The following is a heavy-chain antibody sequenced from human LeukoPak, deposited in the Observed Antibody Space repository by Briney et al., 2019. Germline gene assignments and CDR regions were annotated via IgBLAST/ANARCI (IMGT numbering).Heavy chain of an antibody. J-gene: IGHJ4*02. CDR1: GYRFSSYW. CDR2: IYPGDSDT. D-gene: IGHD3-22*01. Sequence: GESLKISCKGSGYRFSSYWIAWVRQMPGKGLEWMGIIYPGDSDTRYSPSFQGQVTMSADKSISTAYLQWSSLKASDTAMYYCARRGYDSRGYYYFDYWGQGTLVTVSS. CDR3: ARRGYDSRGYYYFDY. V-gene: IGHV5-51*01.